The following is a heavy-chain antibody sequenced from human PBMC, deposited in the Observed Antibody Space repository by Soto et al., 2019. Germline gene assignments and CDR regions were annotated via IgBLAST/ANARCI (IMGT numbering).Heavy chain of an antibody. V-gene: IGHV3-30*18. Sequence: GGSLRLSCAASGFTFSSYGMHWVRQAPGKGLEWVAVISYDGSNKYYADSVKGRFTISRDNSKNTLYLQMNSLRAEDTAVYYCAKDLAVVAATQDYYYYGMDVWGQGTTVTVSS. J-gene: IGHJ6*02. D-gene: IGHD2-15*01. CDR2: ISYDGSNK. CDR1: GFTFSSYG. CDR3: AKDLAVVAATQDYYYYGMDV.